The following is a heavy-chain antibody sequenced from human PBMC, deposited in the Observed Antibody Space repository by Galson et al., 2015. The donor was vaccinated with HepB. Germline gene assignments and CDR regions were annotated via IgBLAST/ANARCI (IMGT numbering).Heavy chain of an antibody. V-gene: IGHV3-30*03. J-gene: IGHJ6*02. Sequence: SLRLSCAASGFTFSNYGMHWVRQAPGKGLEWVAVLSFDGSKKYYADSVKGRFKGRFTISRDNSKNTLYLQMNSLRAEDTAVYYCARGSPDYYDSSGYYDYYYGMDVWGQGTTVTVSS. CDR3: ARGSPDYYDSSGYYDYYYGMDV. CDR1: GFTFSNYG. CDR2: LSFDGSKK. D-gene: IGHD3-22*01.